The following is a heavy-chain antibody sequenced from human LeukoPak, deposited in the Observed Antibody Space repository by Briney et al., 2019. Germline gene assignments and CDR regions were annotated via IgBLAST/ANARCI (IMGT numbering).Heavy chain of an antibody. CDR2: ISSSGSTI. CDR3: ARGALDAATPFDS. V-gene: IGHV3-48*03. J-gene: IGHJ5*01. CDR1: GFTFSSYE. Sequence: HPGGSLRLSCAASGFTFSSYEMNWVRQAPGKGLEWVSYISSSGSTIYYADSVKGRFTISRDNAKNSLYLQMNSLRAEDTAVYYCARGALDAATPFDSWGQGTLVTVSS. D-gene: IGHD2-15*01.